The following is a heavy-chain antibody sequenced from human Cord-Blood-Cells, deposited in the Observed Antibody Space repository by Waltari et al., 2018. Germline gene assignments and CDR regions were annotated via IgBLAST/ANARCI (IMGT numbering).Heavy chain of an antibody. D-gene: IGHD3-3*01. V-gene: IGHV4-59*01. CDR1: GGSIRSYY. CDR2: IYYSGST. Sequence: QVQLQESGPGLVKPSETLSLTCTVSGGSIRSYYWRWIRQPPGKGLEWIGYIYYSGSTNYNPSLKSRVTISVDTSKNQFSLKLSSVTAADTAVYYCARSPSYDFWSGYYYFDYWGQGTLVTVSS. CDR3: ARSPSYDFWSGYYYFDY. J-gene: IGHJ4*02.